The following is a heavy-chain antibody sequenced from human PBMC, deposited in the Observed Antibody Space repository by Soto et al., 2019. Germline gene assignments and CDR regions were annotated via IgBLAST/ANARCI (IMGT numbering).Heavy chain of an antibody. CDR1: GGSISSNY. V-gene: IGHV4-59*01. Sequence: SETLSLTCTVSGGSISSNYWSWIRQPPGKGLEWIGYVYNSGSTNYNPSLKSRVTISEDTSKSQFSLKVNSMTAADTAVYYCARYRREAVAGYTLDNWGQGILVTVSS. D-gene: IGHD6-13*01. J-gene: IGHJ4*02. CDR3: ARYRREAVAGYTLDN. CDR2: VYNSGST.